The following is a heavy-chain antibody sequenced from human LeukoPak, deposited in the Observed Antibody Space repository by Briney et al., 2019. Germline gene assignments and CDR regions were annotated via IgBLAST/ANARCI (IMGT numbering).Heavy chain of an antibody. Sequence: GGSLRLSCAASGFTFSSYAMHWVRQAPGKGLEWVAVISYDGSNKYYADSVKGRFTISRDNSKNTPYLQINSLRAEDTAVYYCARDTDYNGNYFDYWGQGTLVTVSS. V-gene: IGHV3-30*04. CDR2: ISYDGSNK. J-gene: IGHJ4*02. D-gene: IGHD4-11*01. CDR3: ARDTDYNGNYFDY. CDR1: GFTFSSYA.